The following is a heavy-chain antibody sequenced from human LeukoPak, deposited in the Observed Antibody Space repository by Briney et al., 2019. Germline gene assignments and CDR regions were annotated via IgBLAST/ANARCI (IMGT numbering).Heavy chain of an antibody. D-gene: IGHD3-22*01. CDR2: INSDGSTT. Sequence: PGGSLRLSCAASGFTFSSYWMHWVRQAPGKGLVWVSRINSDGSTTSDADSVKGRITISRDNAKNTMFLQMDSLRAEDTALYYCAKGSSGYFVDLWGQGTLVTVSS. J-gene: IGHJ5*02. CDR3: AKGSSGYFVDL. CDR1: GFTFSSYW. V-gene: IGHV3-74*01.